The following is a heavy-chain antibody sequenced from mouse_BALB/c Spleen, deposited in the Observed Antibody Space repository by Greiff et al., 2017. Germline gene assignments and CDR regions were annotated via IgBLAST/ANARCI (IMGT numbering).Heavy chain of an antibody. D-gene: IGHD1-1*01. V-gene: IGHV5-17*02. CDR1: GFTFSSFG. J-gene: IGHJ3*01. CDR2: ISSGSSTI. Sequence: DVHLVESGGGLVQPGGSRKLSCAASGFTFSSFGMHWVRQAPEKGLEWVAYISSGSSTIYYADTVKGRFTISRDNPKNTLFLQMTSLRSEDTAMYYCARKDYGSSGAWFAYWGQGTLVTVSA. CDR3: ARKDYGSSGAWFAY.